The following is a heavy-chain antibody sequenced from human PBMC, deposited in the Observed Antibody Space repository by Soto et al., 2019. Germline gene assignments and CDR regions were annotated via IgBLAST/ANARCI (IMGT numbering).Heavy chain of an antibody. CDR1: GGTFSSYA. CDR2: IIPIFGTA. D-gene: IGHD5-12*01. V-gene: IGHV1-69*13. Sequence: SVKLSCKASGGTFSSYAISWVRQAPGQGLEWMGGIIPIFGTANYAQKFQGRVTITADESTSTAYMELSSLRSEDTAVYYCAREGIVATRAFDYWGQGTLVTVSS. J-gene: IGHJ4*02. CDR3: AREGIVATRAFDY.